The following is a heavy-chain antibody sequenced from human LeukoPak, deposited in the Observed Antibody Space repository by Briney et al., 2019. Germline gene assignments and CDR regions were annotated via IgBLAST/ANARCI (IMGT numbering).Heavy chain of an antibody. CDR3: ARGTYYDTLTGSKGIHYFDY. Sequence: ASVKVSCKASGYTFTSYYMHWVRQAPGQGLDWMGIINPSGGSTSYAQKFQARVTVTRDTSTSTVYMELSSLRPEDTAVYYCARGTYYDTLTGSKGIHYFDYWGQGTLVTASS. J-gene: IGHJ4*02. V-gene: IGHV1-46*01. D-gene: IGHD3-9*01. CDR2: INPSGGST. CDR1: GYTFTSYY.